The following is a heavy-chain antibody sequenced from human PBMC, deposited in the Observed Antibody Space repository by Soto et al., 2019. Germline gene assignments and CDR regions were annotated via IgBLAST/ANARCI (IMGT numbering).Heavy chain of an antibody. V-gene: IGHV4-30-2*01. CDR3: ARTPDI. Sequence: QLQLQESGSGLVKPSQTLSLTCAVSGGSISSGGYSWSWIRQPPGKGLEWIGYIYHSGSTYYNPSPXRXXTIAEDRSKKQFSLKLSSVTAADTAVYYCARTPDIWGQGTMVTVSS. J-gene: IGHJ3*02. CDR2: IYHSGST. CDR1: GGSISSGGYS.